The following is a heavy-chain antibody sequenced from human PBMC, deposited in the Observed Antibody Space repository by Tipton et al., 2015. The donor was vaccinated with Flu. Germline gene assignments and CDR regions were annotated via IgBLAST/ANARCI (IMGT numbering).Heavy chain of an antibody. CDR1: GDSIRSSGYY. J-gene: IGHJ5*02. CDR3: ARRDYSNYVSEPKNWFDP. V-gene: IGHV4-38-2*01. D-gene: IGHD4-11*01. CDR2: TFHSGET. Sequence: PGLVKPSETLSLTCVVSGDSIRSSGYYWGWIRQPPGKGLEWIGNTFHSGETYLNPSLKSRVTISIDTSRNQFSLRLSSVTAADTAVYYGARRDYSNYVSEPKNWFDPWGQVTLVTASS.